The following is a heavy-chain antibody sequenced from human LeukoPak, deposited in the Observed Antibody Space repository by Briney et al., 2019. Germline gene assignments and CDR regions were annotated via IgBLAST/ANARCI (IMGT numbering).Heavy chain of an antibody. J-gene: IGHJ4*02. CDR1: GFSFSSYW. D-gene: IGHD3-10*01. Sequence: QPGGSLRLSCVASGFSFSSYWMHWVRQAPGKGLVLVSRISDDRINTNYADSVKGRFTISRDNAKNTLYLQMNSLRAEDTAVYYCARDHYYSGSGSYYNWGQGTLVTVSS. CDR2: ISDDRINT. CDR3: ARDHYYSGSGSYYN. V-gene: IGHV3-74*01.